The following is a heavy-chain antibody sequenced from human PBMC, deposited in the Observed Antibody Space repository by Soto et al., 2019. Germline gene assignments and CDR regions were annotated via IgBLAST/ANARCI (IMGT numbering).Heavy chain of an antibody. J-gene: IGHJ4*02. CDR2: IYPGDFDT. V-gene: IGHV5-51*01. D-gene: IGHD5-18*01. Sequence: GESLKISCTGSGYIFNTYWIGWARQMPGKALEWMGMIYPGDFDTRYSPSFQGHVTMSVDKSINTAYLQWNSLETSDTAMYYCARLLGYSYGYQEFFDCWGQGTQVTVSS. CDR3: ARLLGYSYGYQEFFDC. CDR1: GYIFNTYW.